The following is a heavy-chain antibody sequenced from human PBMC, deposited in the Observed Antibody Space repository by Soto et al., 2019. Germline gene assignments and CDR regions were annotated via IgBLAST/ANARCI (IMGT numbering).Heavy chain of an antibody. J-gene: IGHJ4*01. D-gene: IGHD1-26*01. CDR3: ARDSGKGAYFDS. V-gene: IGHV3-72*01. CDR2: IRNKANSYTT. CDR1: GFTFSDHY. Sequence: EVQLVESGGGLVQPGGSQRLSCAASGFTFSDHYMDWVRQAPGKGLEWVGRIRNKANSYTTDYAASVKGRFTISIDDSKDSLYLQMNSLKTEDTAIYYCARDSGKGAYFDSWGQGTLATVSS.